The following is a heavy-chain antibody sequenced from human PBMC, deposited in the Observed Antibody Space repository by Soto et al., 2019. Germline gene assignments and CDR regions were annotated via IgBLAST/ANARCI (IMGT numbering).Heavy chain of an antibody. Sequence: KPSETLSLICTVSGGSISSYYWGWIRQPAGKGLEWIGRIYTSGSTNYNPSLKSRVTMSVDTSKNQFSLKLSSVTAADTAVYYCARESQAPYYDFWSGYGPRNWFDPWGQGTLVTVSS. V-gene: IGHV4-4*07. J-gene: IGHJ5*02. CDR2: IYTSGST. D-gene: IGHD3-3*01. CDR1: GGSISSYY. CDR3: ARESQAPYYDFWSGYGPRNWFDP.